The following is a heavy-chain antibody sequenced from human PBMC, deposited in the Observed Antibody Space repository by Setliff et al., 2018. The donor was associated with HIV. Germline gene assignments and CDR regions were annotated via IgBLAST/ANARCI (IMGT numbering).Heavy chain of an antibody. D-gene: IGHD3-10*01. J-gene: IGHJ3*02. CDR1: GGSISSYY. Sequence: TLSLTCSVFGGSISSYYWSWIRQPPGKGLEWIGYMYYSGSTNYNPSLKSRVTISVDTSKNQFSLKLSSVTAADTAMYYCARHAGDYYASGNYYRAFDIWGQGTMVTVSS. CDR2: MYYSGST. V-gene: IGHV4-59*08. CDR3: ARHAGDYYASGNYYRAFDI.